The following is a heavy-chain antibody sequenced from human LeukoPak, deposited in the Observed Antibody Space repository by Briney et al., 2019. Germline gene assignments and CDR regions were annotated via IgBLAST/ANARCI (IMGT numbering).Heavy chain of an antibody. CDR3: ARGGKYYDILTGYYYYYGMDV. D-gene: IGHD3-9*01. CDR1: GGSFSGYY. J-gene: IGHJ6*04. Sequence: SETLSLTCAVYGGSFSGYYWSWIRQPPGKGLEWIGEISHSGSTNYNPSLKSRVTISVDTSKNQFSLKLSSVTAADTAVYYCARGGKYYDILTGYYYYYGMDVWGKGTTVTVSS. V-gene: IGHV4-34*01. CDR2: ISHSGST.